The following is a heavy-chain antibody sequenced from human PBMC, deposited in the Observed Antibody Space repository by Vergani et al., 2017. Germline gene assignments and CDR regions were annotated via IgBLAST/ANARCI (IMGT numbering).Heavy chain of an antibody. V-gene: IGHV3-7*01. CDR2: IKQDGSEK. D-gene: IGHD2-15*01. Sequence: EVQLVESGGGLVQPGGSLRLSCAASGFTFSSYWMSWVRQAPGKGLEWVANIKQDGSEKFYVDSVKGRFTVSRDNAKNSLYLQMNSLRAEDTAVYYCARDRGGRGSSYYYGMDVWGQGTTVTVSS. J-gene: IGHJ6*02. CDR3: ARDRGGRGSSYYYGMDV. CDR1: GFTFSSYW.